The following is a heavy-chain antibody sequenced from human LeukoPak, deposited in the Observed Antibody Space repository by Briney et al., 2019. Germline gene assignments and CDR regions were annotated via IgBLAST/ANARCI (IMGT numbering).Heavy chain of an antibody. D-gene: IGHD1-14*01. Sequence: PSETLSLTCAVYGGSFSGSYWSWIRQPPGKGLEWIGEINHVGSTNYKPSLKSRVTISLDTSKIQFSLNLSSLTAADTAVYYCARGPPGTPYFQLWGQGTLVTVSS. V-gene: IGHV4-34*01. CDR3: ARGPPGTPYFQL. CDR2: INHVGST. J-gene: IGHJ1*01. CDR1: GGSFSGSY.